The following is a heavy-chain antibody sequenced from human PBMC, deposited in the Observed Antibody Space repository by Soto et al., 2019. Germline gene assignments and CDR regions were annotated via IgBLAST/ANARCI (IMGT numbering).Heavy chain of an antibody. CDR1: GGSISSSSSY. Sequence: SETLSLTCTVSGGSISSSSSYWGWIRQPPGKGLEWIGSIYYSGDTYYSPSLRSRVTISVDTSKNQFSLKLSSVTAADTAVYYCAGLGTAATNFDYWGQGTQVTVSS. D-gene: IGHD6-13*01. CDR3: AGLGTAATNFDY. CDR2: IYYSGDT. V-gene: IGHV4-39*01. J-gene: IGHJ4*02.